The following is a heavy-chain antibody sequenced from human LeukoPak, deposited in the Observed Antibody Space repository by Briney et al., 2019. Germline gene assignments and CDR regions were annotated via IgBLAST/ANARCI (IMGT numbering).Heavy chain of an antibody. V-gene: IGHV4-30-4*01. CDR1: GGSISSSYYY. D-gene: IGHD3-22*01. CDR2: IYYSGST. Sequence: SETPSLTCTVSGGSISSSYYYWSWIRQPPGKGLEWIGYIYYSGSTYYNPPLKSRVTISVDTSKNQFSLKLSSVTAADTAVYYCARGDYYDSSGYYYWGQGTLVTVSS. J-gene: IGHJ4*02. CDR3: ARGDYYDSSGYYY.